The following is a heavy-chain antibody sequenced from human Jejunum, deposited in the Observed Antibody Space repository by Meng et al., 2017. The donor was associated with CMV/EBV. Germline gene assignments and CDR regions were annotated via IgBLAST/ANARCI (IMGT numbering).Heavy chain of an antibody. D-gene: IGHD7-27*01. CDR2: ISLGNGQT. J-gene: IGHJ4*02. V-gene: IGHV1-18*04. Sequence: QVHLLQSGAEVKKPGASVKISCKTSGYTFTDHNIGWVRQAPGQGLEWVGWISLGNGQTVYGHKVQGRVTVTTDTSTSTAYMELRSLRSDDTAMYYRARDVWGFDYWGQGTLVTVSS. CDR3: ARDVWGFDY. CDR1: GYTFTDHN.